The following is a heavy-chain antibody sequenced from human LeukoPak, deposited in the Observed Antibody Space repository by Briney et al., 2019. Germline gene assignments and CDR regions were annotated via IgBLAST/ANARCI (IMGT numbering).Heavy chain of an antibody. CDR3: ARQNYGNPDY. J-gene: IGHJ4*02. CDR2: VSGDGSIT. D-gene: IGHD3-16*01. Sequence: GGSLRLSCAASGFTYSSNWMHWVRQAPGKGLVWVSRVSGDGSITYYADSVKGRFTMSRDNAKNTLYLQINSLRVEDTAVYYCARQNYGNPDYWGQGTLVTGSS. CDR1: GFTYSSNW. V-gene: IGHV3-74*01.